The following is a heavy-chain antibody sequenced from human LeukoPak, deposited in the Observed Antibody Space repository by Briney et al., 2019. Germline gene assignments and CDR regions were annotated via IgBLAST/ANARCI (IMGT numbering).Heavy chain of an antibody. CDR1: GFTFSSYS. CDR2: ISSSSSYI. D-gene: IGHD3-22*01. Sequence: GGSLRLSCAASGFTFSSYSMNWVRQAPGKGLEWVSSISSSSSYIYYADSVKGRFTISRDKDKNSLYLQMNSLRAEDTAVYYCAREEGYYDSSGREFDYWGQGTLVTVSS. CDR3: AREEGYYDSSGREFDY. V-gene: IGHV3-21*01. J-gene: IGHJ4*02.